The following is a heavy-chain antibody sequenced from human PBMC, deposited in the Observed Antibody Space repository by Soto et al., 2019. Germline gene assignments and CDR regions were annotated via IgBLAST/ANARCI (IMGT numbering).Heavy chain of an antibody. J-gene: IGHJ4*02. D-gene: IGHD3-10*01. Sequence: SETLCLTCVFYVGSFSGYYWGWIRQPPGNGLDLTGEINHSGSTNYNPSLKSRVTISVDTSKNQFSLKLSSVTAADTAVYYCARGAIETYYGSGSYYTTIGTCVDYWGQGTLVTVSS. CDR1: VGSFSGYY. V-gene: IGHV4-34*01. CDR3: ARGAIETYYGSGSYYTTIGTCVDY. CDR2: INHSGST.